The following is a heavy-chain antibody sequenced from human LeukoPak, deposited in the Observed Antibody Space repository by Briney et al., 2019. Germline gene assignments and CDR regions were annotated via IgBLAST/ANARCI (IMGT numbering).Heavy chain of an antibody. CDR3: AKDDGMGYCSSTSCYRGPFDY. V-gene: IGHV3-23*01. D-gene: IGHD2-2*02. CDR2: ISGSGGST. J-gene: IGHJ4*02. CDR1: GFTFSSYA. Sequence: GGFLRLSCAASGFTFSSYAMSWVRQAPGKGLEWVSAISGSGGSTYYADSVKGRFTISRDNSKNTLYLQMNSLRVEDTAVYYCAKDDGMGYCSSTSCYRGPFDYWGQGTLVTVSS.